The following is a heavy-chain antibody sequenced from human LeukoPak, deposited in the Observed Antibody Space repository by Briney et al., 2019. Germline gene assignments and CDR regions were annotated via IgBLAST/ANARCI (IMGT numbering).Heavy chain of an antibody. D-gene: IGHD3-16*02. CDR2: SNHSGST. J-gene: IGHJ5*02. Sequence: SETLSLTCAVYGGSFSGYYWSWIRQPPGKGLEWIGESNHSGSTNYNPSLKSRVTISVDTSKNQFSLKLSSVTAADTAVYYCARGGPYDYVWGSYRSGPHWFDPWGQGTLVTVSS. V-gene: IGHV4-34*01. CDR3: ARGGPYDYVWGSYRSGPHWFDP. CDR1: GGSFSGYY.